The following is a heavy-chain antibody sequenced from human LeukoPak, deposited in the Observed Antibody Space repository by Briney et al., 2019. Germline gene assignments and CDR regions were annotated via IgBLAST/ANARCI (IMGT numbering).Heavy chain of an antibody. CDR1: GYTFTGYY. J-gene: IGHJ4*02. D-gene: IGHD4-17*01. CDR3: ARENNGDYVPHD. Sequence: ASVKVSCKTSGYTFTGYYIQWVRQAPGQGLEWMGGIIPIFGTANYAQKFQGRVTITRDTSASTAYMELSSLRSEDTAVYYCARENNGDYVPHDWGQGTLVTVSS. CDR2: IIPIFGTA. V-gene: IGHV1-69*05.